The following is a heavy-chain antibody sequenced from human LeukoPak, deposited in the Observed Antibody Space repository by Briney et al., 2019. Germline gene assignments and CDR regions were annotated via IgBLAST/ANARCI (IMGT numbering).Heavy chain of an antibody. CDR2: IIPILGIA. J-gene: IGHJ4*02. CDR3: AREPNYYEDDYFDY. D-gene: IGHD3-22*01. Sequence: SVKVSCKASGGTFSSYAISWVRQAPGQGLEWMGRIIPILGIANYAQKFQGRVTITADKSTSTAYMELSSLRSEDTAVYYCAREPNYYEDDYFDYWGQGTLFTVSS. CDR1: GGTFSSYA. V-gene: IGHV1-69*04.